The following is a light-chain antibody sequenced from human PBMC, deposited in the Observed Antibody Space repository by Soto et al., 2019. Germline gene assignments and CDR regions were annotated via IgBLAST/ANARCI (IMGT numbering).Light chain of an antibody. CDR3: QQYNNWPPWT. CDR2: RAS. Sequence: EIVMTQSPATLAVSPGDTATLSCRASQSLGGNLAWYQQKPGQAPRLLIFRASSRATGVPARFSASASVTEFTLTISGLQSDDFAVYYCQQYNNWPPWTFGPGTKVEIK. J-gene: IGKJ1*01. V-gene: IGKV3-15*01. CDR1: QSLGGN.